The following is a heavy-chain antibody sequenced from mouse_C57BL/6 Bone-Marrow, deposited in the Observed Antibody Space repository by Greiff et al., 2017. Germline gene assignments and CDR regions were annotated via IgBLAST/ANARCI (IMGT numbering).Heavy chain of an antibody. J-gene: IGHJ1*03. CDR3: ERGTVVATCYWYVDV. D-gene: IGHD1-1*01. V-gene: IGHV5-17*01. CDR1: GFTFSDYG. Sequence: EVKLLESGGGLVKPGGSLKLSCAASGFTFSDYGMHWVRQAPGKGLEWVAYISSGSSTTYYADTVKGRFTISRDNAKNTSFLQMTSLRSEDTAMYYGERGTVVATCYWYVDVWGTGTTVTVSS. CDR2: ISSGSSTT.